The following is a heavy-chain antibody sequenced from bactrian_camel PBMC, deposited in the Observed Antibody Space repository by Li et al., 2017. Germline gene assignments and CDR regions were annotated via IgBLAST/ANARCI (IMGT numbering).Heavy chain of an antibody. CDR3: AAGRPKYNGLGTGADFGY. D-gene: IGHD7*01. V-gene: IGHV3S9*01. J-gene: IGHJ6*01. CDR2: LDANGMT. Sequence: HVQLVESGGGSVQAGGSLTLSCRVSGHYRSYCMGYFRQAPGKGHEWVARLDANGMTTYADPVKDRFTISQDNAKKTLTLQMMSLKPEDSGMYYCAAGRPKYNGLGTGADFGYWGQGTQVTVS. CDR1: GHYRSYC.